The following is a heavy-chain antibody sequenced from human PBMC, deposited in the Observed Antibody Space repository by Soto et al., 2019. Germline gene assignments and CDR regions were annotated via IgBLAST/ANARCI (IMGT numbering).Heavy chain of an antibody. Sequence: EVQLVESGGGLVKPGGSLRLSCAASGFTFSSYSMNWVRQAPGKGLEWVSSISSSSSYIYYADSVKGPFSISRDNAKNSLYLQMNSLRAEDTAVYYCARVVVVAAHQYYFDYCGQGTLVTVSS. CDR2: ISSSSSYI. V-gene: IGHV3-21*01. CDR3: ARVVVVAAHQYYFDY. CDR1: GFTFSSYS. J-gene: IGHJ4*02. D-gene: IGHD2-15*01.